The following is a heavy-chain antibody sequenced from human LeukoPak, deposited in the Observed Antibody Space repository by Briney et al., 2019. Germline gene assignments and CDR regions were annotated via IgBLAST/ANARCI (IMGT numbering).Heavy chain of an antibody. Sequence: QPGGSLRLSCAASGFTFSSYAMSWVRQAPGKGLEWVSAISGSGGSTYYADSVKGRFTISRDNSKNTLYLQMNSLRAEDTAVYYCATDITIFGVVTLGDPDYWGQGTLVTVSS. CDR1: GFTFSSYA. J-gene: IGHJ4*02. CDR3: ATDITIFGVVTLGDPDY. V-gene: IGHV3-23*01. CDR2: ISGSGGST. D-gene: IGHD3-3*01.